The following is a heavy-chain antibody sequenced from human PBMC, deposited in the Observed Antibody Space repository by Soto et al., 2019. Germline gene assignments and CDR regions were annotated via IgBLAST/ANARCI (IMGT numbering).Heavy chain of an antibody. J-gene: IGHJ4*02. CDR1: GGSISSSSYY. CDR3: ARHFNMRGNFDY. CDR2: IYYSGST. Sequence: SETLSLTCTVSGGSISSSSYYWGWIRQPPGKGLEWIGSIYYSGSTYYNPSLKSRVTISVDTSKNQFSLKLSSVTAADTAVYYCARHFNMRGNFDYWGQGTLVTVSS. V-gene: IGHV4-39*01. D-gene: IGHD3-10*01.